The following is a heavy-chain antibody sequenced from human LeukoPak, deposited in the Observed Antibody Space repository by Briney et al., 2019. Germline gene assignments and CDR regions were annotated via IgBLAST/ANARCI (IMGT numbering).Heavy chain of an antibody. CDR2: ISSDGSNK. D-gene: IGHD4-17*01. CDR1: GFTFSTSA. CDR3: TTDELVDYGDYADAFDI. J-gene: IGHJ3*02. Sequence: GRSLRLSCAASGFTFSTSAIHWVRQAPGKGLEWVAVISSDGSNKFYADSVKGRFTISRDNSKNTLYLQMNSLRPEDTAVYYCTTDELVDYGDYADAFDIWGQGTMVTVSS. V-gene: IGHV3-30-3*01.